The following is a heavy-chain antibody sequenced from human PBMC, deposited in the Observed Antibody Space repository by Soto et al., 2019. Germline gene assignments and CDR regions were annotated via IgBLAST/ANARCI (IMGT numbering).Heavy chain of an antibody. CDR1: GGTFSSYA. J-gene: IGHJ6*02. Sequence: QVQLVQSGAEVKKPGSSVKVPCKASGGTFSSYAISWVRQAPGQGLEWMGGIIPIFGTANYAQKFQGRVTITADESTSTAYMELSSLRSEDTAVYYCAREREGSSSQYYYYGMDVWGQGTTVTVSS. D-gene: IGHD6-13*01. CDR3: AREREGSSSQYYYYGMDV. V-gene: IGHV1-69*01. CDR2: IIPIFGTA.